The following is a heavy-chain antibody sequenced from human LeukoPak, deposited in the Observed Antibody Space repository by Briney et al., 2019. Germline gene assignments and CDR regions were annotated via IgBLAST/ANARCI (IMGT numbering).Heavy chain of an antibody. V-gene: IGHV3-23*01. CDR3: AKDIFSSEGIPDY. CDR2: ISGRGDIT. CDR1: GFMFKSYA. J-gene: IGHJ4*02. D-gene: IGHD3-3*01. Sequence: GGSLGLSWAASGFMFKSYAMSWVRQAPGKGLDWVSGISGRGDITNYADSVKGRFTVSRDNSNNTVHLHLPAMKLEESAVHYCAKDIFSSEGIPDYWGQGTRVSVSS.